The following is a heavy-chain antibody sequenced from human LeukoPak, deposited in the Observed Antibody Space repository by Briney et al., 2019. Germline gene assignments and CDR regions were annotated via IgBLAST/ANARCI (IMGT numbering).Heavy chain of an antibody. CDR3: AKDPILWFGELSGY. CDR2: ISGSGGST. J-gene: IGHJ4*02. D-gene: IGHD3-10*01. Sequence: GGSLRLSCAVSGITLSNYGMSWVRQAPGKGLEWVSAISGSGGSTYYADSVKGRFTISRDNSKNTLYLQMNSLRAEDTAVYYCAKDPILWFGELSGYWGQGTLVTVSS. V-gene: IGHV3-23*01. CDR1: GITLSNYG.